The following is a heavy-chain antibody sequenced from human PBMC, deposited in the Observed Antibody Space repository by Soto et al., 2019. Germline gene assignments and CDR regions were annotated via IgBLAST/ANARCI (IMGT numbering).Heavy chain of an antibody. CDR2: INGNADNS. Sequence: EVQLAESGGGLVLTGGSVRLSCAASGFSFVSYWMHWVRQVPGEGLAWVSRINGNADNSDYADSVKGRFTISRDNAMNRLYLQMDSLRADDTGVYYCVRDFRGAVAGSEFDHWGQGTLVTVSS. J-gene: IGHJ4*02. V-gene: IGHV3-74*01. CDR1: GFSFVSYW. D-gene: IGHD6-19*01. CDR3: VRDFRGAVAGSEFDH.